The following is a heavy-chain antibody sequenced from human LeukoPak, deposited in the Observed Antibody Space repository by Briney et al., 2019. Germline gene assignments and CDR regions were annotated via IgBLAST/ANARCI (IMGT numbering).Heavy chain of an antibody. V-gene: IGHV4-4*07. J-gene: IGHJ4*02. CDR3: TRADFWSGYRFDY. CDR1: GGSISSYY. CDR2: IYTSGST. D-gene: IGHD3-3*01. Sequence: NPSETLSLTCTVSGGSISSYYWSWIRQPAGKGLGWIGRIYTSGSTDYNPSLKSRVTMSVDKSKNQFSLKLSSVTAADTAVYYCTRADFWSGYRFDYWGQGTLVTVSS.